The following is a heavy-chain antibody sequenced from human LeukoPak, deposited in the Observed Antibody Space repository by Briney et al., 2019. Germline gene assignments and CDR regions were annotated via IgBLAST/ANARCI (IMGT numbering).Heavy chain of an antibody. CDR2: IIPIFGTA. V-gene: IGHV1-69*13. J-gene: IGHJ5*02. CDR1: GGTFSSYA. CDR3: ARVNSAVVPAAIDWFDP. D-gene: IGHD2-2*01. Sequence: GASVKVSCKASGGTFSSYAISWVRQAPGQGLEWMGGIIPIFGTANYAQKFQGRVTITADESTSTAYMELSSLRSEDTAVYCCARVNSAVVPAAIDWFDPWGQGTLVTVSS.